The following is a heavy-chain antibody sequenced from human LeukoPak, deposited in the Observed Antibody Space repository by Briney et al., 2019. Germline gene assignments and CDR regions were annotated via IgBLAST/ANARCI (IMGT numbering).Heavy chain of an antibody. V-gene: IGHV1-2*02. CDR3: ARDLSGAVAGPLDY. Sequence: ASVKVSCKASGYTFTDYYMQWVRQAPGQGLEWMGWINPDSGGTNYAQKFQGRVTMTRDTSISTAYMELSRLRSDDTAVYYCARDLSGAVAGPLDYWGQGTLVTVSS. CDR1: GYTFTDYY. CDR2: INPDSGGT. D-gene: IGHD6-19*01. J-gene: IGHJ4*02.